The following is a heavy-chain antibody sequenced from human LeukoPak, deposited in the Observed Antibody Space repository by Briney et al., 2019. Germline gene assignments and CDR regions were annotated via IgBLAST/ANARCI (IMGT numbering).Heavy chain of an antibody. CDR3: ARGRGLPGPLDY. D-gene: IGHD3-10*01. Sequence: NTGGSLRLSCAASGFTFSSYSMNWVRQAPGKGLEWVSSISSSSSHIYYADSAKGRFTISRDNAKDSLYLQMNSLRAEDTAVYYCARGRGLPGPLDYWGQGTLVTVSS. J-gene: IGHJ4*02. CDR2: ISSSSSHI. CDR1: GFTFSSYS. V-gene: IGHV3-21*01.